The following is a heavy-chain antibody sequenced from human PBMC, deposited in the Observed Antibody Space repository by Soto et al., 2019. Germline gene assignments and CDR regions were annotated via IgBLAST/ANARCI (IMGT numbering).Heavy chain of an antibody. V-gene: IGHV4-39*01. CDR2: IYYSGSP. CDR3: ARHPPTTLYDSSGYYTYYFDY. CDR1: GGSITNSGQY. D-gene: IGHD3-22*01. Sequence: SETLSLTCTVSGGSITNSGQYCVWIRQPPGKGLEWIGSIYYSGSPYYKPSLKSRLTMSVDTSKNQFSLKLSSVTAADTAVYYCARHPPTTLYDSSGYYTYYFDYWGQGTLVTVSS. J-gene: IGHJ4*02.